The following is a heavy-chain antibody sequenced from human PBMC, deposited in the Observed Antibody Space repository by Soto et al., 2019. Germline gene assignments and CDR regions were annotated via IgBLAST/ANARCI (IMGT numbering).Heavy chain of an antibody. CDR3: AREIPRATHFDY. CDR1: GGTFSSYA. Sequence: SVKVSCKASGGTFSSYAISWVRQAPGQGLEWMGGIIPIFGTANYAQKFQGRVTITADKSTSTAYMELSSLRSEDTDVYYCAREIPRATHFDYWGQGTLVTVSS. CDR2: IIPIFGTA. V-gene: IGHV1-69*06. J-gene: IGHJ4*02.